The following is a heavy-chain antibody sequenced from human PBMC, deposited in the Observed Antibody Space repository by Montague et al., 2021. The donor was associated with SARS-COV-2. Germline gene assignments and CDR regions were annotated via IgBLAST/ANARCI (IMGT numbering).Heavy chain of an antibody. CDR1: GVSVTDYY. D-gene: IGHD1-26*01. Sequence: SETLSLTCTVSGVSVTDYYWSWIRQPPGKGLEWVGDVLYNKGTNFNPSLKSRVAISVDTSKNQFSLRLTSVTAADTAFYYCARKGSGRSDLAYWGQGTLVTVSS. CDR3: ARKGSGRSDLAY. CDR2: VLYNKGT. V-gene: IGHV4-59*08. J-gene: IGHJ4*02.